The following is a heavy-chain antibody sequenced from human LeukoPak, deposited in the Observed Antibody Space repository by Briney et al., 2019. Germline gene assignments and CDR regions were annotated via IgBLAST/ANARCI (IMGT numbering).Heavy chain of an antibody. CDR3: AIVRRRGYSYGQPEY. Sequence: SETLSLTCAVYGESFSGYYWSWIRQPPGKGLEWIGEINHSGSTNYNPSLKSRVTISVDTSKNQFSLKLSSVTAADTAVYYCAIVRRRGYSYGQPEYWGQGTLVTVSS. J-gene: IGHJ4*02. V-gene: IGHV4-34*01. CDR1: GESFSGYY. D-gene: IGHD5-18*01. CDR2: INHSGST.